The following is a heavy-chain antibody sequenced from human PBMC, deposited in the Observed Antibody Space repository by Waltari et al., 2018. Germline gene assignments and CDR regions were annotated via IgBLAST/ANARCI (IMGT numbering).Heavy chain of an antibody. D-gene: IGHD6-13*01. CDR3: ARDAYIAAAGTGVGDPYYYYYGMDV. V-gene: IGHV3-30*04. Sequence: QVQLVESGGGVVQPGRSLRLSCAASGFTFSSYAMHWVRQAPGKGLEWVAVISYDGSNKYYADSWKGRFTISRDNSKNTLYLQMNSLRAEDTAVYYCARDAYIAAAGTGVGDPYYYYYGMDVWGQGTTVTVSS. CDR2: ISYDGSNK. J-gene: IGHJ6*02. CDR1: GFTFSSYA.